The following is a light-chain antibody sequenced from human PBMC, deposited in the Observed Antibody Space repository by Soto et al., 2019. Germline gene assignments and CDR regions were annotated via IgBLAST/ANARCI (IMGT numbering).Light chain of an antibody. CDR3: QVWCSSSDYYV. V-gene: IGLV3-21*02. CDR1: NIGGKR. Sequence: SYERTQPPSVSVAPGQTARINCGGNNIGGKRVQWYQQKPGQAPVLVVYDGSDRPSGIPERLSGSNSGNTATLTISRVDAGDEDDYYCQVWCSSSDYYVFGTGTKGTVL. CDR2: DGS. J-gene: IGLJ1*01.